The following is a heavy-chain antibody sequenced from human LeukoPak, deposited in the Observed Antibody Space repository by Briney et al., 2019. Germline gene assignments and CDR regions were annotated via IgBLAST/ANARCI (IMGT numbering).Heavy chain of an antibody. CDR1: GYTLFRYR. V-gene: IGHV1-18*01. J-gene: IGHJ4*02. D-gene: IGHD2-15*01. Sequence: GSVKVSCKASGYTLFRYRFSGVRQAPGQGREGMGWISAYNGNTNYAQKLQGRVTMTTDTSTSTAYMELRSLRSDDTAVYYCAREGVRGSAPGYWGQGTLVTVSS. CDR2: ISAYNGNT. CDR3: AREGVRGSAPGY.